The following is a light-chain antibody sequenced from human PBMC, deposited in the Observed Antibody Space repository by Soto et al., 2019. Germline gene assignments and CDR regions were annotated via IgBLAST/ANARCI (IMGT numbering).Light chain of an antibody. CDR2: RAS. CDR3: QQYNNWPPWT. V-gene: IGKV3-15*01. J-gene: IGKJ1*01. CDR1: QSVTSN. Sequence: EIVMTQSPATLSVSPGERVTLHCRASQSVTSNLAWYQHKPGQSPRLLIYRASARATGVPDRFSGSGSGTEFSLTISSLQSEDFAFYYCQQYNNWPPWTFGQGTKVDIK.